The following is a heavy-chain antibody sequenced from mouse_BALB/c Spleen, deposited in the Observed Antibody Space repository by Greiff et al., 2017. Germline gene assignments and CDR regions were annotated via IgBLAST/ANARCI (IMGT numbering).Heavy chain of an antibody. Sequence: QVQLQQSGAELVKPGASVKLSCTASGFNIKDTYMHWVKQSHAKSLEWIGVISTYYGDASYNQKFKGKATMTVDKSSSTAYMELARLTSEDSAIYYCARYDYDEYYFDYWGKAPLSQSPQ. CDR3: ARYDYDEYYFDY. CDR1: GFNIKDTY. V-gene: IGHV1S137*01. D-gene: IGHD2-4*01. J-gene: IGHJ2*01. CDR2: ISTYYGDA.